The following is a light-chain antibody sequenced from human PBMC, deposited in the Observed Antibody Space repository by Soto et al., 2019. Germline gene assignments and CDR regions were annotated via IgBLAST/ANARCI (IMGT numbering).Light chain of an antibody. J-gene: IGLJ1*01. CDR3: SSYSSTRTLYV. V-gene: IGLV2-14*01. Sequence: VLAQPSSLSGAPGQSITLSCAAARRGDGGYNRVSWYQQHPGKAPKLLIYDVINRPSGVSHRFSGSKSGNTASLTISGLQAEDEADYYCSSYSSTRTLYVFGTGTKVTVL. CDR1: RRGDGGYNR. CDR2: DVI.